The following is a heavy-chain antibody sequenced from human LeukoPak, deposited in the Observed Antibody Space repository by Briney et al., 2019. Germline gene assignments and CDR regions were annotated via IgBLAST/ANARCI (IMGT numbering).Heavy chain of an antibody. J-gene: IGHJ4*02. Sequence: SQTLSLTCTVSGGSISSGDYYWNWIRQPPGKGLEWIGYIYYSGSTYYNPSLKSRVTISVDTSKNQFSLKLSSVTAADTAVYYCAREDDLTYYFDYWGQGTLVTVSS. V-gene: IGHV4-30-4*08. CDR2: IYYSGST. CDR3: AREDDLTYYFDY. D-gene: IGHD3-3*01. CDR1: GGSISSGDYY.